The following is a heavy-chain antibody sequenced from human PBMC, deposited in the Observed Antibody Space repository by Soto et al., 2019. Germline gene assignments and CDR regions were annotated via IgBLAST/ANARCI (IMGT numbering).Heavy chain of an antibody. CDR2: ITMSADGT. V-gene: IGHV3-23*01. CDR3: TRTLANFDY. CDR1: GFTFSGYA. Sequence: GGSLRLSCAASGFTFSGYAMSWVRQAPVKGLVWVSSITMSADGTYYTDSVKGRFTISRDSSKNTVFLQMNSLRAEDTAIYYCTRTLANFDYWGQGILVTVSS. J-gene: IGHJ4*02.